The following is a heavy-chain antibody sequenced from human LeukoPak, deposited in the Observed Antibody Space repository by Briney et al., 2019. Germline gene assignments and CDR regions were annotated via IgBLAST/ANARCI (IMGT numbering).Heavy chain of an antibody. D-gene: IGHD4-17*01. CDR3: ARLAPDYADYWFDP. CDR1: GYDLSTKW. J-gene: IGHJ5*02. Sequence: PGESLKISCQTPGYDLSTKWIGWVRQMPGKGLEWMGIIYSTDSITRYSPSFQGHVSISVDTSINTAYLQWASLRPSDTAMYFCARLAPDYADYWFDPWGQGTLVTVSS. CDR2: IYSTDSIT. V-gene: IGHV5-51*01.